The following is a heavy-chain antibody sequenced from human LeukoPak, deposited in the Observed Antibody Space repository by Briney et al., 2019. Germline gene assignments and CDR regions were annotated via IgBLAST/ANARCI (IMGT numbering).Heavy chain of an antibody. J-gene: IGHJ4*02. CDR1: GFTVSSNY. CDR3: SRDLTH. V-gene: IGHV3-66*01. CDR2: IYSGGST. Sequence: GGSLRPSCAASGFTVSSNYMTWVRQAPGKGLEWVSGIYSGGSTYYPDSVKGRFTISRDNSKNTLYLQMDSLRVEDTAVYYCSRDLTHWGQGTLVTVSS.